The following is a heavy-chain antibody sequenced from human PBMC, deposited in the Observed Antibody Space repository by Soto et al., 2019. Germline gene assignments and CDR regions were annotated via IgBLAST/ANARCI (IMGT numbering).Heavy chain of an antibody. Sequence: SETLSLTCTVSGGTISTYYWNWIRQPPGKGLEWIGYIYYSGSSNYNPSLRGRAILSVDTSKSWFSLRLDSLTAADTAVYYCARDYYYGSGNYYRADYYHYGMDVWGQGTTVTVSS. CDR3: ARDYYYGSGNYYRADYYHYGMDV. V-gene: IGHV4-59*01. J-gene: IGHJ6*02. CDR2: IYYSGSS. D-gene: IGHD3-10*01. CDR1: GGTISTYY.